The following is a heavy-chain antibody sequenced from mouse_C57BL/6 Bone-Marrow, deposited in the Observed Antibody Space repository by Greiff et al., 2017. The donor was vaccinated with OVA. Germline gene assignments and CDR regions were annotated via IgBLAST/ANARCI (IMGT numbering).Heavy chain of an antibody. CDR1: GYTFTSYW. V-gene: IGHV1-55*01. J-gene: IGHJ1*03. D-gene: IGHD2-4*01. Sequence: QVQLKQPGAELVKPGASVKMSCKASGYTFTSYWITWVKQRPGQGLEWIGDIYPRSGNTYYNEKFKGKATLTADKSSSTAYMELRSLTSEDSAVYFCARRQIYYDYFYWYFDVWGTGTTVTVSS. CDR3: ARRQIYYDYFYWYFDV. CDR2: IYPRSGNT.